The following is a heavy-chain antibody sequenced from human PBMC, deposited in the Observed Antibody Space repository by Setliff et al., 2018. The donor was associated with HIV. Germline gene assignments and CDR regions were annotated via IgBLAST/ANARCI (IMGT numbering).Heavy chain of an antibody. J-gene: IGHJ5*01. D-gene: IGHD4-17*01. Sequence: KPSETLSLTCAVYGGSFPAYYWSWVRQPPGKGLEWIGEINYTGDTKYNPSLKSRVNLFIDTSKKQFSPKVTSATAADTAVYYCARQHGDYAFGSWGQGTLVTVSS. V-gene: IGHV4-34*01. CDR2: INYTGDT. CDR3: ARQHGDYAFGS. CDR1: GGSFPAYY.